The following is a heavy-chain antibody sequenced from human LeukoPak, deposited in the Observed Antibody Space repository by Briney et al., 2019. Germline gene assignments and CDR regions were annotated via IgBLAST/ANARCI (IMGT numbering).Heavy chain of an antibody. CDR1: GFTFSSYA. D-gene: IGHD3-10*01. V-gene: IGHV3-30-3*01. CDR2: ISYDGSNK. J-gene: IGHJ5*02. CDR3: ARDPDYYGSGSPENWFDP. Sequence: PGGSLRLSCAASGFTFSSYAMHWVRQAPGKGLEWVAVISYDGSNKCYADSVKGRFTISRDNSKNTLYLQMNSLRAEDTAVYYCARDPDYYGSGSPENWFDPWGQGTLVTVSS.